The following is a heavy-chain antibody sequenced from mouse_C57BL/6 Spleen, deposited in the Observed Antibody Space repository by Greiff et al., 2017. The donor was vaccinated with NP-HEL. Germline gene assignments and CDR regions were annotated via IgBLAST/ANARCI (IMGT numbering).Heavy chain of an antibody. CDR2: ISSGGSYT. Sequence: EVKVVESGGDLVKPGGSLKLSCAASGFTFSSYGMSWVRQTPDKRLEWVATISSGGSYTYYPDSVKGRFTISRDNAKNTLYLQMSSLKSEDTAMYYCARDGYYRGYFDVWGIGTTVTVSS. D-gene: IGHD2-3*01. V-gene: IGHV5-6*01. CDR1: GFTFSSYG. J-gene: IGHJ1*03. CDR3: ARDGYYRGYFDV.